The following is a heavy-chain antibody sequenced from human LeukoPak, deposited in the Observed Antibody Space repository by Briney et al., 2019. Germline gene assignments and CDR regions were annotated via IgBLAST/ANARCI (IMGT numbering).Heavy chain of an antibody. Sequence: GGSLRLSCPASGFTFTNYWMSWVRQAPGKGLEWVVNINQDGSHKYYVDSVKGRFTISRDNAKNSLYLQMNSLRAEDTALYYCARDLKSWPYYWGQGTLVTVSS. J-gene: IGHJ4*02. CDR2: INQDGSHK. V-gene: IGHV3-7*03. CDR1: GFTFTNYW. CDR3: ARDLKSWPYY. D-gene: IGHD6-13*01.